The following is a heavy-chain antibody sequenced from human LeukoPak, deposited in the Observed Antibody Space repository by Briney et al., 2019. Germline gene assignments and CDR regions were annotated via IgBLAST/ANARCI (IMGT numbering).Heavy chain of an antibody. D-gene: IGHD2-15*01. Sequence: GGSLRLSCAASGFTFSSYDMHWVRQATGKGLEWVSAIGTAGDTYYPGSVKGRFTISRENAKNSLYLQMNSLRAGDTAVYYYARGGNRYCSGGSCYMFDYWGQGTLVTVSS. V-gene: IGHV3-13*01. CDR3: ARGGNRYCSGGSCYMFDY. CDR2: IGTAGDT. CDR1: GFTFSSYD. J-gene: IGHJ4*02.